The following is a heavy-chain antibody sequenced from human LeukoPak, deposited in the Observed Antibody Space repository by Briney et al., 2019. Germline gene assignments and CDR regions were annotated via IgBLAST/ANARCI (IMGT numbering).Heavy chain of an antibody. CDR2: ISSSSSYI. CDR3: ARDDPTAMGCFDY. Sequence: PGGSLRLSCAASGFTSSSYAMSWVRQAPGKGLEWVSSISSSSSYIYYADSVKGRFTISRDNAKNSLYLQMNSLRAEDTAVYYCARDDPTAMGCFDYWGRGTLVTVSS. CDR1: GFTSSSYA. D-gene: IGHD5-18*01. V-gene: IGHV3-21*01. J-gene: IGHJ4*02.